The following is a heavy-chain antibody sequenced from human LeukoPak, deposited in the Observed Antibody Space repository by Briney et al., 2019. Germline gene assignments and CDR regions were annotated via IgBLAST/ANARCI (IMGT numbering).Heavy chain of an antibody. V-gene: IGHV3-7*01. Sequence: PGGSLRLSCAASGFTFSSYWMSWVRQAPGKGREGVANIKQDGSEKYYVDSVKGRFTISRDNAKNSLYLQMNSLRAEDTAVYYCARDRRYSSSWYSPLFFDYWGQGTLVTVSS. D-gene: IGHD6-13*01. J-gene: IGHJ4*02. CDR2: IKQDGSEK. CDR3: ARDRRYSSSWYSPLFFDY. CDR1: GFTFSSYW.